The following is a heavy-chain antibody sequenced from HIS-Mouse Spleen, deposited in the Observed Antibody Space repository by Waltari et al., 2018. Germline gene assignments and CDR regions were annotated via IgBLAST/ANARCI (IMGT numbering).Heavy chain of an antibody. Sequence: GLEWVAVISYDGSNKYYADSVKGRFTISRDNSKNTLYLQMNSLRAEDTAVYYCAKVNSGSYYFDYWGQGTLVTVSS. J-gene: IGHJ4*02. V-gene: IGHV3-30*18. D-gene: IGHD1-26*01. CDR3: AKVNSGSYYFDY. CDR2: ISYDGSNK.